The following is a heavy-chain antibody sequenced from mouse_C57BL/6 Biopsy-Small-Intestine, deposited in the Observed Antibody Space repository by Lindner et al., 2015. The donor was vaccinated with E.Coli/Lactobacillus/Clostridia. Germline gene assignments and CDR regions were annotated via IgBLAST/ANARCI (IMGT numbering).Heavy chain of an antibody. Sequence: VQLQESGGDLVKPGGSLKLSCAASGLTFSSYGMSWVRQTPDKRLEWVATISSGGSYTYYPDSVKGRFTISRDNAKNTLYLQMSSLKSEDTAMYYCARHRDYGSSYAMDYWGQGTSVTVSS. J-gene: IGHJ4*01. CDR2: ISSGGSYT. CDR1: GLTFSSYG. D-gene: IGHD1-1*01. V-gene: IGHV5-6*01. CDR3: ARHRDYGSSYAMDY.